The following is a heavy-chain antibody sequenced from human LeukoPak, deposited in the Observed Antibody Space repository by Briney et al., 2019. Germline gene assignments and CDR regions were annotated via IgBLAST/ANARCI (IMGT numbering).Heavy chain of an antibody. CDR3: ARGSGWYSPFDY. V-gene: IGHV3-66*01. CDR2: IYSGGNT. Sequence: PRGSLRLSCAASGFTVSSNYMSWVRQAPGKGLEWVSVIYSGGNTYYADSVKGRFTISRDNSNNTLYLQMNSLRAEDTAVYFCARGSGWYSPFDYWGQGTLVTVSS. CDR1: GFTVSSNY. J-gene: IGHJ4*02. D-gene: IGHD6-19*01.